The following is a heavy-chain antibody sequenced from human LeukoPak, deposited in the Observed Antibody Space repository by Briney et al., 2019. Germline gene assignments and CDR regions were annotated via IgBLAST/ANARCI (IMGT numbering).Heavy chain of an antibody. D-gene: IGHD3-22*01. CDR1: GGSFSGYY. CDR2: INHSGST. Sequence: SETLSLTCAVYGGSFSGYYWSWIRQPPGKGLEWIGEINHSGSTNYNPSLKSRVTISVDTSKNQFSLKLSSVTAADTAVYYCARLPRYYYDSSGHFSWFDPWGQGTLVTVSS. J-gene: IGHJ5*02. CDR3: ARLPRYYYDSSGHFSWFDP. V-gene: IGHV4-34*01.